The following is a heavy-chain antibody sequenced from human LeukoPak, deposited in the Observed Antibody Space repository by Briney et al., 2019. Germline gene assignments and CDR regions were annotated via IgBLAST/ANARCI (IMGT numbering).Heavy chain of an antibody. Sequence: GGSLRLSCAASGFTFSDYSMNWVRQAPGKGLEWVSSISSSSSYIYYADSVKGRFTISRDNAKNSLYLQMNSLRAEDTAVYYCARAEVGDTIFGVVITAYYFDYWGQGTLVTVSS. CDR2: ISSSSSYI. D-gene: IGHD3-3*01. CDR1: GFTFSDYS. CDR3: ARAEVGDTIFGVVITAYYFDY. V-gene: IGHV3-21*01. J-gene: IGHJ4*02.